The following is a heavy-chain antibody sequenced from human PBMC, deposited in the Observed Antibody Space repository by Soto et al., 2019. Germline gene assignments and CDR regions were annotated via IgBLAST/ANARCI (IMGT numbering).Heavy chain of an antibody. CDR1: GGSISSYY. D-gene: IGHD3-3*01. CDR3: ASQRVAWLRGDEAFDI. J-gene: IGHJ3*02. Sequence: SETLSLTCTVSGGSISSYYWSWIRQPPGKGLEWIGYIYYSGSTNYNPSLKSRVTISVDTSKNQFSLKLSSATAADTAVYYCASQRVAWLRGDEAFDIWGQGTMVTVSS. V-gene: IGHV4-59*08. CDR2: IYYSGST.